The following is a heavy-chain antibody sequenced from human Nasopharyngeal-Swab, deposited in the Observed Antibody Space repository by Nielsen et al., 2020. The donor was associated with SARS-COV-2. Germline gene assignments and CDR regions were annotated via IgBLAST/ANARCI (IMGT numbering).Heavy chain of an antibody. CDR3: ARGPEYALFDF. V-gene: IGHV4-61*01. D-gene: IGHD2/OR15-2a*01. CDR1: GGSVSSGSYY. CDR2: IYYSGST. J-gene: IGHJ4*02. Sequence: SETLSLTCTVSGGSVSSGSYYWSWIRQPPGKGLEWIGYIYYSGSTNYNPSLKSRVTISIDTSKNQFSLKLSSVTAADTAVYYCARGPEYALFDFWGQGTLVTVSS.